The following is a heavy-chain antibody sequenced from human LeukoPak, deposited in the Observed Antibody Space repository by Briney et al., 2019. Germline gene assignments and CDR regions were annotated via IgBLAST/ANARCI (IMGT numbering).Heavy chain of an antibody. CDR1: GFTFSSYA. D-gene: IGHD3-22*01. CDR2: ISGSGGST. Sequence: GGSLRLSCAASGFTFSSYAMSWVRQAPGKGLEWVSAISGSGGSTYYADSVKGRLTISRDNSKNTLYLQMNSLRAEDTAVYYCAKDDAGYYGYFDYWGQGTLVTVSS. J-gene: IGHJ4*02. CDR3: AKDDAGYYGYFDY. V-gene: IGHV3-23*01.